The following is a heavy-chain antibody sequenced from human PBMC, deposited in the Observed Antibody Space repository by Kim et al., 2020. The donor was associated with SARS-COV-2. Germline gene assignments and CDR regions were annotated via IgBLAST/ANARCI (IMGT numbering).Heavy chain of an antibody. D-gene: IGHD1-1*01. CDR1: GFTFSSYW. V-gene: IGHV3-7*01. CDR3: ARETVEMATTFDY. J-gene: IGHJ4*02. CDR2: RKQDGSEK. Sequence: GGSLRLSCAASGFTFSSYWMSWVRQAPGKGLEWVANRKQDGSEKYYVDSVKGRFTISRDNAKNSLYLQMNSLRAEDTAVYYCARETVEMATTFDYWGQGTLVTVSS.